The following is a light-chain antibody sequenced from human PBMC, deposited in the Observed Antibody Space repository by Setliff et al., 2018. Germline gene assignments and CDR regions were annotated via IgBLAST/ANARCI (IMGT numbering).Light chain of an antibody. CDR1: SSNSGSKT. CDR2: SNN. Sequence: QSVLTQPPSASRTPGQRFTISCSGSSSNSGSKTVNWYQKLPETAHKLLLYSNNQRPTGVPDRFSGSKAGSSASLAISGLQSEDEADYYCVGWVASLKGHGCGTGTKVTV. J-gene: IGLJ1*01. V-gene: IGLV1-44*01. CDR3: VGWVASLKGHG.